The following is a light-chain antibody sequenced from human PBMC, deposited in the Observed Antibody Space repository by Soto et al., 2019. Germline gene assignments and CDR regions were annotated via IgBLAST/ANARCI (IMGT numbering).Light chain of an antibody. CDR1: SSNIGAGYD. Sequence: QSVLTQPPSVSGAPGQRVTIACTGSSSNIGAGYDVQWYQQFPGTAPKLLIYANTNRPSGVPDRFSGSRSGTSGSLAITGLQPEDEADYYCQSNDNNMRVVFGGGTQLTVL. V-gene: IGLV1-40*01. J-gene: IGLJ2*01. CDR3: QSNDNNMRVV. CDR2: ANT.